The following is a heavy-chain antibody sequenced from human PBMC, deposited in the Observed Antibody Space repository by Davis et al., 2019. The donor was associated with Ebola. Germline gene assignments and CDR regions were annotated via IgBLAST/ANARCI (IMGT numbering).Heavy chain of an antibody. V-gene: IGHV3-21*06. J-gene: IGHJ4*02. Sequence: GESLMISCATSGFPFNSFSMNWVRQAPGKGLEWVSSISSSSTLIYYGDSVRGRFTISRDNAKNSLFLQMNSLRAEDTAVYYCARGRYGSGIDSVGYWGQGTLVTVS. CDR3: ARGRYGSGIDSVGY. D-gene: IGHD3-10*01. CDR1: GFPFNSFS. CDR2: ISSSSTLI.